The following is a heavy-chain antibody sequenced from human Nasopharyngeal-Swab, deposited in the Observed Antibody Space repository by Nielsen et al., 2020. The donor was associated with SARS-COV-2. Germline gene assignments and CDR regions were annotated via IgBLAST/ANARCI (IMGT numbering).Heavy chain of an antibody. CDR1: GFTFDDYA. J-gene: IGHJ6*02. D-gene: IGHD6-13*01. CDR3: AKGSYSSSWYFGRGGHYYGMDV. Sequence: GESLKISCAASGFTFDDYAMHWVRQAPGKGLEWVSLISGDGGSTYYADSEKGRFTISRDNSKNSLYLQMNSLRTEGTALYYCAKGSYSSSWYFGRGGHYYGMDVWGQGTTVTVSS. V-gene: IGHV3-43*02. CDR2: ISGDGGST.